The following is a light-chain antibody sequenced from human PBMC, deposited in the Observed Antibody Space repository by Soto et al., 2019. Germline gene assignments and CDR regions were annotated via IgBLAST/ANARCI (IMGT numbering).Light chain of an antibody. Sequence: SSELTQPPSVSVSPGQTASITCSGDKLGDKSASWYQQKPGQSPVLVIYQDSKRPSGIPERFSGSSSGNTATLTISGTQAMDEADYYCQAWDSSTYVFGTGTKLTVL. V-gene: IGLV3-1*01. CDR1: KLGDKS. J-gene: IGLJ1*01. CDR3: QAWDSSTYV. CDR2: QDS.